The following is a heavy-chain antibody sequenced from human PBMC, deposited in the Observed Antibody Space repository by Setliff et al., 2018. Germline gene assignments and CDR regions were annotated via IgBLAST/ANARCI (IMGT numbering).Heavy chain of an antibody. CDR3: ARDFDWQWLVQEGY. CDR1: GFTSSSYW. D-gene: IGHD6-19*01. Sequence: HPGGSLRLSCAASGFTSSSYWMHWVRQAPGKGLVWVSRINSDGSSTSYADSVKGRFTISRDNAKNTLYLQMNSLRAEDTAVYYCARDFDWQWLVQEGYWGQGTLVTVSS. V-gene: IGHV3-74*01. CDR2: INSDGSST. J-gene: IGHJ4*02.